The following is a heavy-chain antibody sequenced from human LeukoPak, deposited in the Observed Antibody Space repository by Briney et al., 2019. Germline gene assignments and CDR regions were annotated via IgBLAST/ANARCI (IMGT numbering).Heavy chain of an antibody. CDR2: IIPIFGTA. CDR3: ASPGVAGSLLYFQH. V-gene: IGHV1-69*01. J-gene: IGHJ1*01. CDR1: GGTFSSYA. Sequence: SVKVSCKASGGTFSSYAISWVRQAPGQGLEWMGGIIPIFGTANYAQKFQGRVTITADESTSTAYMELSSLRSEDTAMYYCASPGVAGSLLYFQHWGQGTLVTVSS. D-gene: IGHD6-19*01.